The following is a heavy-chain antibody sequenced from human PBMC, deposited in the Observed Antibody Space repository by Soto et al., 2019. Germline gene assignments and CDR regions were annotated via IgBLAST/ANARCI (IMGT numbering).Heavy chain of an antibody. D-gene: IGHD1-26*01. CDR2: ISYGGSNK. CDR3: AKDGIVGATTAALIDY. V-gene: IGHV3-30*18. CDR1: GFTFSSYG. J-gene: IGHJ4*02. Sequence: GGSLRLSCAASGFTFSSYGMHWVRQAPGKGLEWVAVISYGGSNKYYADSVKGRFTISRDNSKNTLYLQMNSLRAEDTAVYYCAKDGIVGATTAALIDYWGQGTLVTVS.